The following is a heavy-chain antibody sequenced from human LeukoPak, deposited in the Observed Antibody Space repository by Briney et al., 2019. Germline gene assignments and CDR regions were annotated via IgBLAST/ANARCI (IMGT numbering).Heavy chain of an antibody. CDR1: GLTFDDHG. CDR2: INWNGDST. Sequence: GGSLRLSCAASGLTFDDHGMSWVRQAPGKGLQWVSAINWNGDSTSYADSVKGRFTISRDNAKNSLYLQMNSLRAEDTALYYCARQADTAMLIWSFTDYWGQGTLVTVSS. V-gene: IGHV3-20*04. J-gene: IGHJ4*02. CDR3: ARQADTAMLIWSFTDY. D-gene: IGHD5-18*01.